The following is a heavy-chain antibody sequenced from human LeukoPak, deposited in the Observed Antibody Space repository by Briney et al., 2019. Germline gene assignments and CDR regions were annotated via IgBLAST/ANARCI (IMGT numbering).Heavy chain of an antibody. J-gene: IGHJ4*02. V-gene: IGHV3-23*01. CDR1: GFTFSSYA. CDR2: ISGSGGST. CDR3: ARDMGGRENVLRFLEWLPDY. Sequence: GGSLRLSCAASGFTFSSYAMSWVRQAPGKGLEWVSAISGSGGSTYYADSVKGRFTISRDNSKNTLYLQMNSLRAEDTAVYYCARDMGGRENVLRFLEWLPDYWGQGTLVTVSS. D-gene: IGHD3-3*01.